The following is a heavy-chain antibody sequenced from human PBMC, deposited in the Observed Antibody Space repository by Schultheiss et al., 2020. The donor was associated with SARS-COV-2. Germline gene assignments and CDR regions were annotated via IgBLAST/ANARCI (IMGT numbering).Heavy chain of an antibody. D-gene: IGHD6-6*01. CDR3: ARESASSSRGDY. CDR1: GGTFSSYT. J-gene: IGHJ4*02. CDR2: IIPILGIA. V-gene: IGHV1-69*04. Sequence: SVKVSCKASGGTFSSYTISWVRQAPGQGLEWMGRIIPILGIANYAQKFQGRVTITADKSTSTAYMELSSLRSEDTAVYYCARESASSSRGDYWGQGTLVTVSS.